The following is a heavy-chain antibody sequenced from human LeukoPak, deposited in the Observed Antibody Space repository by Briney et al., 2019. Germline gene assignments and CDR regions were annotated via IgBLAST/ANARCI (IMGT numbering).Heavy chain of an antibody. V-gene: IGHV1-2*02. Sequence: ASVTVSCKASGYTFTGYYMHWVRQAPGQGLEWMGWINPNSGGTNYAQKFQGRVTMTRDTSISTAYMELSRLRSDDTAVYYCARGAPWDFWSGYYLDYWGQGTLVTVSS. CDR1: GYTFTGYY. D-gene: IGHD3-3*01. CDR3: ARGAPWDFWSGYYLDY. J-gene: IGHJ4*02. CDR2: INPNSGGT.